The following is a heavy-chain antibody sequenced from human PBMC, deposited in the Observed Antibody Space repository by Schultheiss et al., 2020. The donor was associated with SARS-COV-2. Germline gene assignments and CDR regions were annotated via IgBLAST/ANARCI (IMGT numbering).Heavy chain of an antibody. V-gene: IGHV1-18*04. CDR3: ARDRAFGVVTSFDP. D-gene: IGHD3-3*01. CDR1: GYTFTGYY. J-gene: IGHJ5*02. CDR2: ISAYNGNT. Sequence: ASVKVSCKASGYTFTGYYMHWVRQAPGQGLEWMGWISAYNGNTNYAQKLQGRVTMTTDTSTSTAHMELRSLRSDDTAVYYCARDRAFGVVTSFDPWGQGTLVTVSS.